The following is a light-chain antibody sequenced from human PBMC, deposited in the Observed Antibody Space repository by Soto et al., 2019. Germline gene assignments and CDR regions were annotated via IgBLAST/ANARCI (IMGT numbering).Light chain of an antibody. CDR1: SSDVGGYNY. CDR2: DVN. CDR3: CSYAGTYTR. Sequence: QSVLTQPRSVSGSPGQSVTISCTGTSSDVGGYNYVSWYQQHPGKVPKLMIYDVNKRPSGVPDRFSGSKSGNTASLTISGLQAEDEADYYCCSYAGTYTRFGGGTKLTVL. V-gene: IGLV2-11*01. J-gene: IGLJ3*02.